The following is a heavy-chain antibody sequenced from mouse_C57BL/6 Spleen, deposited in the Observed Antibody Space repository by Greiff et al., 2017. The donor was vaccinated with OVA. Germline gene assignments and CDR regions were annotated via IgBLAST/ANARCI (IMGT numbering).Heavy chain of an antibody. CDR1: GYTFTSYW. CDR3: ARGSYGTFYAMDF. CDR2: IDPSDSET. D-gene: IGHD1-1*01. V-gene: IGHV1-52*01. J-gene: IGHJ4*01. Sequence: QVQLQQPGAELVRPGSSVKLSCKASGYTFTSYWMHWVKQRPIQGLEWIGNIDPSDSETHYNQKFKDKATLTVEKSSSTAYMQLSSLTSEYSAVYYCARGSYGTFYAMDFWGPGTSVTVSS.